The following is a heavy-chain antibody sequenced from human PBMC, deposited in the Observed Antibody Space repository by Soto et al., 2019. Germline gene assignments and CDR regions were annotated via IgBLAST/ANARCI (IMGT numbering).Heavy chain of an antibody. V-gene: IGHV3-30*18. Sequence: GGALRLSCAASGFTFSSYGLYWVRHAPFKGLEWVAVISYDGSNKYYADSVKGRFTISRDNSKSTLYLQMNSLRAEDTAVYYCAKAVGFSSYYYYGMDVWGQGTTVTVSS. CDR1: GFTFSSYG. CDR2: ISYDGSNK. CDR3: AKAVGFSSYYYYGMDV. J-gene: IGHJ6*02. D-gene: IGHD3-3*01.